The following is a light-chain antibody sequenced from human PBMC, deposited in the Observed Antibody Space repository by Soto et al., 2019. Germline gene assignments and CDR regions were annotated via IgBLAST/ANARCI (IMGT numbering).Light chain of an antibody. Sequence: EIVLTQSPGTLSLSPGERATLSCRASQSVSSSHLAWYQQKPGQAPRLLIYDASTRATGIPARLSGSGSGTEFTLTISSLESQDFAVYYCQQYYKWPLTFGGGTKVEIK. J-gene: IGKJ4*01. CDR3: QQYYKWPLT. V-gene: IGKV3-15*01. CDR2: DAS. CDR1: QSVSSSH.